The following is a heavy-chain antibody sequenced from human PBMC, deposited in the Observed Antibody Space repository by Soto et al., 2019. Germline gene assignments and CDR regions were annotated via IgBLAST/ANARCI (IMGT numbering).Heavy chain of an antibody. J-gene: IGHJ5*02. V-gene: IGHV1-69*12. CDR3: ARDGDPGYAFWSGPLGGGRFDP. Sequence: QVQLVQSGTEVKKPGSSVNVSCKTSGGTFGNTAVTWVRQAPGQGLEWMGGIVPMFGTANYAQKFQGRVTITAAESTNTAYMELSSLRSDDTAVYFCARDGDPGYAFWSGPLGGGRFDPWGQGTLVTVSS. CDR2: IVPMFGTA. CDR1: GGTFGNTA. D-gene: IGHD3-3*01.